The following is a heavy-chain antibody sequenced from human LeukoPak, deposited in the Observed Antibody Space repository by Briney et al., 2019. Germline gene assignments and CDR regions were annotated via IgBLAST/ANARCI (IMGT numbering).Heavy chain of an antibody. CDR2: ISAYNGNT. CDR3: ARGTAKEDSSGYYYSLDYFDY. CDR1: GYTFTSYG. J-gene: IGHJ4*02. V-gene: IGHV1-18*01. D-gene: IGHD3-22*01. Sequence: GASVKVSCKASGYTFTSYGISWVRQAPGQGLEWMGWISAYNGNTNYAQKLQGRVTMTTDTSTSTAYMELRSLRSDDTAVYYCARGTAKEDSSGYYYSLDYFDYWGQGTLVAVSS.